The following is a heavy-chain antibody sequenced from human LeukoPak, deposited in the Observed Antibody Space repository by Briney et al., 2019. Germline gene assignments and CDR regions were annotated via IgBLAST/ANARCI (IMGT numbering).Heavy chain of an antibody. CDR1: RFTFSSYA. V-gene: IGHV3-23*01. CDR2: ISGSGGST. D-gene: IGHD2-2*01. J-gene: IGHJ6*02. CDR3: AKEKVPAAHNYYYYYGMDV. Sequence: GGSLRLSCAASRFTFSSYAMSWVRQAPGKGLEWVSAISGSGGSTYYADSVKGRFTISRDNSKNTLYLQMNSLRAEDTAVYYCAKEKVPAAHNYYYYYGMDVWGQGTTVTVSS.